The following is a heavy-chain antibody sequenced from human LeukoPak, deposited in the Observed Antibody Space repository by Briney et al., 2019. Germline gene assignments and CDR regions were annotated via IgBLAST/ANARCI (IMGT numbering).Heavy chain of an antibody. V-gene: IGHV5-51*01. CDR3: ARSGYYGSGSLGAFDY. D-gene: IGHD3-10*01. CDR2: IYPGDSDT. CDR1: GYSFTSYW. Sequence: GESLEISCKGSGYSFTSYWIGWVRQMPGKGLEWMGIIYPGDSDTRYSPSFQGQVTISADKSISTAYLQWSSLKASDTAMYYCARSGYYGSGSLGAFDYWGQGTLVTVSS. J-gene: IGHJ4*02.